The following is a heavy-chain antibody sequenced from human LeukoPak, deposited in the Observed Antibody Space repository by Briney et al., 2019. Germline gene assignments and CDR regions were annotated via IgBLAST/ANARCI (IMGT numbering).Heavy chain of an antibody. V-gene: IGHV1-69*06. Sequence: SVKLSCKASGGTFSSYAISWVRQAPGQGLEWMGGIIPIFGTANYAQKFQGRVTITADKSTSTAYMHLSSLRPEDTAVYYCASRPYYHHSGGYFYWYFDLWGRGTLVTVSS. CDR3: ASRPYYHHSGGYFYWYFDL. J-gene: IGHJ2*01. CDR1: GGTFSSYA. CDR2: IIPIFGTA. D-gene: IGHD3-22*01.